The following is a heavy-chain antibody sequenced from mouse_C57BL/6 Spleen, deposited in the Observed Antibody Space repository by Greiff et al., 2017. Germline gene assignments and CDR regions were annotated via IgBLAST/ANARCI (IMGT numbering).Heavy chain of an antibody. V-gene: IGHV14-4*01. CDR3: TTDQYYYGSSPYYARDY. J-gene: IGHJ4*01. D-gene: IGHD1-1*01. CDR1: GFNIKDDY. CDR2: IDPENGDT. Sequence: EVQLQQSGAELVRPGASVKLSCTASGFNIKDDYMHWVKQRPEQGLEWIRWIDPENGDTEYASKFQGKATITADTSSNTAYLQLSSLTSEDTAVYYCTTDQYYYGSSPYYARDYWGQGTSVTVSS.